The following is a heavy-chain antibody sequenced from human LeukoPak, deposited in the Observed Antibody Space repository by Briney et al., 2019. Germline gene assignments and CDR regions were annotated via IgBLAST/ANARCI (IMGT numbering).Heavy chain of an antibody. V-gene: IGHV4-4*02. Sequence: SETLSLTCAVSGGSISSSNWWSWVRQPPGKGLEWIGEIYHSGSTNYNPSLKSRVTISVDKSKNQFSLKLSSVTAADTAVYYCAREPSHTYYYGSGSSYSDYWGQGTLVTVSS. J-gene: IGHJ4*02. CDR1: GGSISSSNW. CDR2: IYHSGST. CDR3: AREPSHTYYYGSGSSYSDY. D-gene: IGHD3-10*01.